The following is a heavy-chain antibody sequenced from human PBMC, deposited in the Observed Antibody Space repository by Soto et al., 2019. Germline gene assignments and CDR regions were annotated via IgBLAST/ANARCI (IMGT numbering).Heavy chain of an antibody. CDR2: IIPIFGTA. CDR1: GGTFSSYA. CDR3: ARDPMVRGVIIVGSYYYGMDV. D-gene: IGHD3-10*01. V-gene: IGHV1-69*01. J-gene: IGHJ6*02. Sequence: QVQLVQSGAEVKKPGSSVKVSCKASGGTFSSYAISWVRQAPGQGLEWMGGIIPIFGTANYAQKFQGRVTITADESTSTAYMELRSLRSEETAVYYCARDPMVRGVIIVGSYYYGMDVWGQGTPVTVSS.